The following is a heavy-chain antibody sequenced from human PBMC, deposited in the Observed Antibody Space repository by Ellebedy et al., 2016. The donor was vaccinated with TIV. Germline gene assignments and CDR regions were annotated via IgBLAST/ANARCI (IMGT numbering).Heavy chain of an antibody. D-gene: IGHD2-15*01. J-gene: IGHJ5*02. V-gene: IGHV1-18*01. CDR1: GYTFTSYG. Sequence: AASVKVSCKASGYTFTSYGISWVRQAPGQGLEWMGWISAYNGNTNYAQKLQGRVTMTTDTSTSTAYMELRSLRSDDTAVYYCAREVVVAATYPNWFDPWGQGTLVTVSS. CDR3: AREVVVAATYPNWFDP. CDR2: ISAYNGNT.